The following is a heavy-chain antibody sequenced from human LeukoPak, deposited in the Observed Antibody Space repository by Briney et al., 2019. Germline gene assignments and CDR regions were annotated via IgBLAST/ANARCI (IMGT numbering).Heavy chain of an antibody. CDR3: ARITIFGVDNWFDP. J-gene: IGHJ5*02. CDR1: GGTFSSYA. D-gene: IGHD3-3*01. Sequence: SVKVSCKASGGTFSSYAISWVRQAHGQGLEWMGGIIPIFGTANYAQKFQGRVTITADESTSTAYMELSSLRSEDTAVYYCARITIFGVDNWFDPWGQGTLVTVSS. V-gene: IGHV1-69*13. CDR2: IIPIFGTA.